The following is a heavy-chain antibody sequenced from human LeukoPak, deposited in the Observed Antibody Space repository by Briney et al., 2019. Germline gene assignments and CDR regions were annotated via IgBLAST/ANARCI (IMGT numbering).Heavy chain of an antibody. J-gene: IGHJ3*02. CDR3: ARGRYPMERPAYDYVWGSYPHLDALDI. D-gene: IGHD3-16*02. V-gene: IGHV1-69*05. Sequence: SVKVSCKASGGTFSSYAISWVRQAPGQGLEWMGGIIPIFGTANYAQKFQGRVTITTDESTSTAYMELSSLRSEDTAVYYCARGRYPMERPAYDYVWGSYPHLDALDIWGQGTMVTVSS. CDR2: IIPIFGTA. CDR1: GGTFSSYA.